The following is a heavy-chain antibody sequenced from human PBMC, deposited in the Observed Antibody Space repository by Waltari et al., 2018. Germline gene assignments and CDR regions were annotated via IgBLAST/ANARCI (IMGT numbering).Heavy chain of an antibody. Sequence: QLQLLESGPGLVKPSETLSLTCTVSRSSLRNNNYYWGWVRQPPGKGLEWIGSFYKSGTTYYNPSLKSRVTISVDTSNNQFSLKLNSVTAADTAVYYCVRGYPDIVATISDYWGQGTLVIVSS. D-gene: IGHD5-12*01. CDR3: VRGYPDIVATISDY. V-gene: IGHV4-39*07. CDR1: RSSLRNNNYY. CDR2: FYKSGTT. J-gene: IGHJ4*02.